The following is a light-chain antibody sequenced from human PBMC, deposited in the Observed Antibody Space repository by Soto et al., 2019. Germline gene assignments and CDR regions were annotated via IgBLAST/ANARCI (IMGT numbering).Light chain of an antibody. J-gene: IGLJ1*01. CDR3: FSFTTERTHV. Sequence: QSALTQPASVSGSPGQSITISCTGTSSDVGAYNYVSWFQQHPGKAPTLIISEVSNRPSGVSNRFSGSKSGNAASLTISGLQAEDEADYFCFSFTTERTHVFGTGTKLTVL. CDR1: SSDVGAYNY. CDR2: EVS. V-gene: IGLV2-14*01.